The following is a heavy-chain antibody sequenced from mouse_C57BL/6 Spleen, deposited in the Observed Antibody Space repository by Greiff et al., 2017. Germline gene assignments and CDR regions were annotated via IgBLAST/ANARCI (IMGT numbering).Heavy chain of an antibody. Sequence: DVKLVESGGGLVQPGGSLSLSCAASGFTFTDYYMSWVRQPPGKALEWLGFIRNKANGYTTEYSASVKGRFTISRDNSQSILYLQMNALRAEDSATYYCARSRGNHHYFDYWGQGTTLTVSS. CDR1: GFTFTDYY. V-gene: IGHV7-3*01. CDR3: ARSRGNHHYFDY. J-gene: IGHJ2*01. CDR2: IRNKANGYTT. D-gene: IGHD2-1*01.